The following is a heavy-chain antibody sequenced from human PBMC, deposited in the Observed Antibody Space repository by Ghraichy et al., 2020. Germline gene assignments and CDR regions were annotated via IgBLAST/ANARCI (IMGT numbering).Heavy chain of an antibody. CDR1: GGSFSAYH. Sequence: PETLSLTCAVYGGSFSAYHWSWIRQPPGKGLEWIGEINHSGSTNYYPSLRSRVTISVDTSKSQFSLKLSSVTAADTAVYYCARQKCSSTSCYFDYWGQGTLVTVSS. D-gene: IGHD2-2*01. V-gene: IGHV4-34*01. J-gene: IGHJ4*02. CDR2: INHSGST. CDR3: ARQKCSSTSCYFDY.